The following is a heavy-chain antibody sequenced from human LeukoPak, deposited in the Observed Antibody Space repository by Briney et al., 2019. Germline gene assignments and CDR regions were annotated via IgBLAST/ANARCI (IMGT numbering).Heavy chain of an antibody. V-gene: IGHV1-69*04. CDR3: ARDRNQIGIAAAGEHYYYGMDV. CDR1: GGTFSSYA. Sequence: GSSVKVSCKASGGTFSSYAISWVRQAPGQGLEWMGRIIPILGIADYAQKFQGRVTITADKSTSTAYMELSSLRSEDTAVYYCARDRNQIGIAAAGEHYYYGMDVWGQGTTVTVSS. D-gene: IGHD6-13*01. J-gene: IGHJ6*02. CDR2: IIPILGIA.